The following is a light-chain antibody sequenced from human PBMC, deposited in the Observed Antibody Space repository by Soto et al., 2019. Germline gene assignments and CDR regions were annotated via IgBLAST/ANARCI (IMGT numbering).Light chain of an antibody. Sequence: EMVLTQSPGTLSLSPGERATLSCRASQSVSSSYLAWYQQKPGQAPRLLIYGASSRATGIPVRFSGSGSGTDFTLTISRREPEDFAVYYCQQYGSSPLTFGGGTKVEIK. CDR2: GAS. J-gene: IGKJ4*01. CDR3: QQYGSSPLT. CDR1: QSVSSSY. V-gene: IGKV3-20*01.